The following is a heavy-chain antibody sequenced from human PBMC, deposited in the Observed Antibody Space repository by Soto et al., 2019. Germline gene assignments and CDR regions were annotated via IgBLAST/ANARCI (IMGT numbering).Heavy chain of an antibody. V-gene: IGHV1-18*01. Sequence: QVQLVQSGAEVKKPGASVKVSCKASGYTFINYGINWVRQAPGQGLEWMGWISAYNGDTNYAQILQGRVTMTTDTSTTTAYMELRSLRSDDTAVYYGVRGCSLGGGWCYFDYWGQGTLVTVSS. CDR2: ISAYNGDT. CDR1: GYTFINYG. D-gene: IGHD6-19*01. CDR3: VRGCSLGGGWCYFDY. J-gene: IGHJ4*02.